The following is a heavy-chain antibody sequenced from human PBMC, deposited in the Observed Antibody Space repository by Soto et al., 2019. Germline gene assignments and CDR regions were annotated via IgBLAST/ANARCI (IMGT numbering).Heavy chain of an antibody. J-gene: IGHJ4*02. CDR1: GFTFSSYW. D-gene: IGHD6-13*01. Sequence: GGSLRLSCAASGFTFSSYWMHWVRQAPGKGLVWVSRINSDGNNTIYADSVKGRFTISRDNAKNTLYLQMNSLRAEDTAVYYCARVAYSSSWYVDYWGQGTLVTVSS. CDR3: ARVAYSSSWYVDY. V-gene: IGHV3-74*01. CDR2: INSDGNNT.